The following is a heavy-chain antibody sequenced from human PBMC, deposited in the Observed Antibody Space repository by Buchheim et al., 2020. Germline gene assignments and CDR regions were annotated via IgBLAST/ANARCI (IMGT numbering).Heavy chain of an antibody. D-gene: IGHD3-3*01. J-gene: IGHJ6*02. CDR1: GYTFTSYY. V-gene: IGHV1-46*03. CDR3: ARSITIFGVVIPFHGMDV. Sequence: QVQLVQSGAEVKKPGASVKVSCKASGYTFTSYYMHWVRQAPGQGLEWMGIINPSGGSTSYAQKFQGRVTTTRDTSTSTVYMELSSLRSEDTAVYYCARSITIFGVVIPFHGMDVWGQGTT. CDR2: INPSGGST.